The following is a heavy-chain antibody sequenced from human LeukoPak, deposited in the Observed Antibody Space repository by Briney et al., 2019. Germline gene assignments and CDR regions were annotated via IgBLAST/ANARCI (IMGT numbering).Heavy chain of an antibody. Sequence: GGSLRLSCAASGFTFSSYWMHWVRQAPGKGLVWVSRINSDGSSTSYADSVKGRFTISRDNAKNTLYLQMNSLRAEDTAVYYCAREDGYRNGEFDYWGQGTLVTVSS. CDR1: GFTFSSYW. J-gene: IGHJ4*02. CDR3: AREDGYRNGEFDY. V-gene: IGHV3-74*01. CDR2: INSDGSST. D-gene: IGHD5-24*01.